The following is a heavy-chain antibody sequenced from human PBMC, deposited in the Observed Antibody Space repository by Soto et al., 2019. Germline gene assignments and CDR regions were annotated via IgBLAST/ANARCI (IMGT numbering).Heavy chain of an antibody. Sequence: GESLKISCKGAGYSFPIYWIGWVRQMPGKGLERMGIIYPADSDTRYSPSFQGQITISADKTIRTAYLQWSSLQASDTAMYYYGRGGSYDFWGGLKALDYWGQGTLVTVSS. J-gene: IGHJ4*02. CDR1: GYSFPIYW. CDR2: IYPADSDT. V-gene: IGHV5-51*01. CDR3: GRGGSYDFWGGLKALDY. D-gene: IGHD3-3*01.